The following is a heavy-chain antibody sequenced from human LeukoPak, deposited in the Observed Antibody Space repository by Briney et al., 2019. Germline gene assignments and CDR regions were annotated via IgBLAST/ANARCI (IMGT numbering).Heavy chain of an antibody. Sequence: GGSLRLSCAASGFIFDDYGMTWVRQAPGKGLEWVSGITWNGVRKGYADSVKGRFTISRDNAKNSLYLQMNSLRSEDTAVYYCARVGELRYFDWLLPSYYYYYMDVWGKGTTVTISS. V-gene: IGHV3-20*04. D-gene: IGHD3-9*01. J-gene: IGHJ6*03. CDR3: ARVGELRYFDWLLPSYYYYYMDV. CDR1: GFIFDDYG. CDR2: ITWNGVRK.